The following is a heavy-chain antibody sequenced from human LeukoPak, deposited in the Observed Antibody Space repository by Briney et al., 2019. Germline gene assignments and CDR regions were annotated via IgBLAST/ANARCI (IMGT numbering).Heavy chain of an antibody. CDR1: GGSFSGYY. V-gene: IGHV4-34*01. CDR2: INRSGST. CDR3: ARGGYRGYSNY. J-gene: IGHJ4*02. Sequence: SETLSLTCAVYGGSFSGYYWSWIRQPPGKGLEWIGEINRSGSTNYNPSLKSRVTISVDTSKNQFSLKLSSVTAADTAVYYCARGGYRGYSNYWGQGTLVTVSS. D-gene: IGHD5-18*01.